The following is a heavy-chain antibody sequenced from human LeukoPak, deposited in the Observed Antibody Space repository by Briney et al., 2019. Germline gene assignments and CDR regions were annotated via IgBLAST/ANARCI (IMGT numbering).Heavy chain of an antibody. J-gene: IGHJ4*02. Sequence: GGSLRLSCAASGFTFSSYSLNWVRQAPGKGLEWVSFISSSSITIYYADSVKGRVTISRDNAEKPLYLQMNSLRAEDTAVFYCARDRGGSYSAIDYWGQGTLVTVSS. CDR1: GFTFSSYS. D-gene: IGHD2-15*01. V-gene: IGHV3-48*04. CDR3: ARDRGGSYSAIDY. CDR2: ISSSSITI.